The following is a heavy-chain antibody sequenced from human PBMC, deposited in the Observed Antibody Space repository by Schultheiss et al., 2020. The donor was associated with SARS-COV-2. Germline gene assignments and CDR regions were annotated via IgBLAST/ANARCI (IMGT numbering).Heavy chain of an antibody. CDR3: ARGGYYDFWSGYSGDY. CDR1: GFTVSSNY. J-gene: IGHJ4*02. Sequence: GGSLRLSCAASGFTVSSNYMSWVRQAPGKGLEWVSAISGSGGSTYYADSVKGRFTISRDNSKNTLYLQMNSLRAEDTAVYYCARGGYYDFWSGYSGDYWGQGTLVTVSS. D-gene: IGHD3-3*01. CDR2: ISGSGGST. V-gene: IGHV3-23*01.